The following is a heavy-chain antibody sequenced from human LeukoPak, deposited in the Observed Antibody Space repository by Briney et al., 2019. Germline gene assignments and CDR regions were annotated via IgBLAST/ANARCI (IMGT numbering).Heavy chain of an antibody. D-gene: IGHD4-17*01. CDR1: GGSLSSGSYY. V-gene: IGHV4-61*01. CDR3: ARGRYGDYPPFDY. CDR2: MFYSGST. Sequence: SETLSLTCTVSGGSLSSGSYYWNWIRQPPGKGLEWIGYMFYSGSTNYNPSLKSRVTISVDTSKNQISPKLSSVTAADTAVYYCARGRYGDYPPFDYWGQGTLVTVSS. J-gene: IGHJ4*02.